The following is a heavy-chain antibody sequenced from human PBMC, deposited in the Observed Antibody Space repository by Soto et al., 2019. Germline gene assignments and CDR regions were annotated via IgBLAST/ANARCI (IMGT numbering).Heavy chain of an antibody. CDR2: IYYSGST. J-gene: IGHJ4*02. V-gene: IGHV4-59*08. CDR1: GGSISSYY. CDR3: ARRYGSSFDY. Sequence: QVQLQESGPGLVKPSETLSLTCTVSGGSISSYYWSWIRQPPGKGLEWIGYIYYSGSTNYNPSLKARVTISVDTSKNQFTLKLSSVSAAGTAVYYCARRYGSSFDYWVQGTQVTVSS. D-gene: IGHD6-13*01.